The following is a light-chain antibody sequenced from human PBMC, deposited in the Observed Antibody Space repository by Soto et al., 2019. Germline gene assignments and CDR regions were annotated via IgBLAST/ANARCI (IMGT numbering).Light chain of an antibody. CDR2: GAS. V-gene: IGKV1-6*01. CDR3: LQDINYPWT. J-gene: IGKJ1*01. Sequence: IQMTQSPSTLSASVGDRVTITCRASQSISNRLAWYQQKPGKPPKVLIYGASNLQSGVPPRFSGSGSGTDFTLAISSLQPKDSATYYCLQDINYPWTFGQGTKVDIK. CDR1: QSISNR.